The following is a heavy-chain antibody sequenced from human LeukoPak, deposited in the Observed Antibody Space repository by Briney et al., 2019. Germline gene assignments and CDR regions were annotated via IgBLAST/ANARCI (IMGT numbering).Heavy chain of an antibody. CDR3: ASNSGYDLDYYYMDV. CDR2: ISGSGGST. CDR1: GFTFISYA. D-gene: IGHD5-12*01. V-gene: IGHV3-23*01. J-gene: IGHJ6*03. Sequence: GGSLRLSCAASGFTFISYAMSWVRQAPGKGLEWVSGISGSGGSTYYADSVKGRFTISRDNSKNTLYLQMNSLRAEDTAVYYCASNSGYDLDYYYMDVWGKGTTVTVSS.